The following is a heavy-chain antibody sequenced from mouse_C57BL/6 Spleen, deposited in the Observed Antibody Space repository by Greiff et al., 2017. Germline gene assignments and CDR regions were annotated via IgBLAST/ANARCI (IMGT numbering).Heavy chain of an antibody. CDR1: GYTFTSYW. Sequence: VQLQQPGAELVKPGASVKMSCKASGYTFTSYWITWVKQRPGQGLEWIGDIYPGSGSTNYNEKFKSKATLTVDTASSTAYMQRSRLTSEDSAVYSCARSSAYWGQGTLVTVSA. CDR3: ARSSAY. J-gene: IGHJ3*01. CDR2: IYPGSGST. V-gene: IGHV1-55*01.